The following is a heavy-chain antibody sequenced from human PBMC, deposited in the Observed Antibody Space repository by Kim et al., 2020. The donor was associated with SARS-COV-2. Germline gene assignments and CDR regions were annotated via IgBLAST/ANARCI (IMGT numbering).Heavy chain of an antibody. CDR1: GFTFSSYS. CDR3: ARDPPYYYGSGNCARVDY. D-gene: IGHD3-10*01. Sequence: GGSLRLSCAASGFTFSSYSMNWVRQAPGKGLEWVSSISSSSSYIYYADSVKGRFTISRDNAKNPLYLQMNSLRAEDTAVYYCARDPPYYYGSGNCARVDYWGHGTMATDSS. J-gene: IGHJ4*01. V-gene: IGHV3-21*01. CDR2: ISSSSSYI.